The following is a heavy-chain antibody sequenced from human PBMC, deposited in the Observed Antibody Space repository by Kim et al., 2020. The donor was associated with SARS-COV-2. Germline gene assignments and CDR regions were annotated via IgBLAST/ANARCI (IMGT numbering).Heavy chain of an antibody. CDR2: IWYDGTKK. V-gene: IGHV3-33*01. J-gene: IGHJ6*02. CDR1: GFPFSSYC. D-gene: IGHD6-19*01. CDR3: ARESGWYGNYYGMDV. Sequence: GGSLRLSCAASGFPFSSYCMHWVRQAPGKGLEWVAIIWYDGTKKYYEDSVKGRFTISRDNSNNTVHLQMNSLRAEDTAMYYCARESGWYGNYYGMDVWGQGTTVTVSS.